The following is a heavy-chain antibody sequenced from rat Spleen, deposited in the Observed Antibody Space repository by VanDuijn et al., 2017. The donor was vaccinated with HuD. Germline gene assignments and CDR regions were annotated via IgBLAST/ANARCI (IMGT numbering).Heavy chain of an antibody. D-gene: IGHD1-12*02. V-gene: IGHV3-3*01. CDR2: INSAGST. CDR3: ARSDGTHYYLPFAD. J-gene: IGHJ3*01. CDR1: GHSIASSYR. Sequence: EVQLQESGPGLVKPSQSLSLTCSVTGHSIASSYRWNWIRKFPGNRLEWMGYINSAGSTNYKPSLKSRISISRDASKIQFFLQVDSVTTEDTATYYCARSDGTHYYLPFADWGQGTLVTVSS.